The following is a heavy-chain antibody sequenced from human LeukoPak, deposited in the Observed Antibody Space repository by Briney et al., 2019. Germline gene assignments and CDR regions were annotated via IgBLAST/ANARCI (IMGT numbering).Heavy chain of an antibody. D-gene: IGHD4-23*01. V-gene: IGHV3-66*01. Sequence: PPGGSLRLSCAASGFTVSSNYMSWVRQAPGKGLGWVSVIYSGGSTYYADSVKGRFTISRDNSKNTLYLQMNSLRAEDTAVYYCARLDYGGDGFDIWGQGTMVTVSS. CDR1: GFTVSSNY. CDR3: ARLDYGGDGFDI. J-gene: IGHJ3*02. CDR2: IYSGGST.